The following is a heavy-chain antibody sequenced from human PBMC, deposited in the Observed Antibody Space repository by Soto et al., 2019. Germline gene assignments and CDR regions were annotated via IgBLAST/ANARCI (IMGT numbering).Heavy chain of an antibody. CDR3: ARRVRMSGYYYGMDV. Sequence: GESLKISCKGSGYSFTSYWISWVRQMPGKGLEWMGRIDPSDSYTNYSPSFQGHVTISADKSISTAYLQWSSLKASDTAMYYCARRVRMSGYYYGMDVWGQGTKVTVSS. CDR1: GYSFTSYW. V-gene: IGHV5-10-1*01. J-gene: IGHJ6*02. CDR2: IDPSDSYT. D-gene: IGHD2-15*01.